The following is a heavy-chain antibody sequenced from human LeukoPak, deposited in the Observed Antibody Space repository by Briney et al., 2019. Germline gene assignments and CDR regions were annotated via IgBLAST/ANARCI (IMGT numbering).Heavy chain of an antibody. CDR1: GGSINVYY. V-gene: IGHV4-59*01. Sequence: SETLSLTCGVSGGSINVYYWNWIRQSPGKGLEWIGSISYSGSTNYNPSLKSRVTISMDASKNRFSLKVSSVLAADTAMYYCARGGSRSYTSSTLDYWGQGTLVTVSS. CDR2: ISYSGST. CDR3: ARGGSRSYTSSTLDY. D-gene: IGHD2-2*01. J-gene: IGHJ4*02.